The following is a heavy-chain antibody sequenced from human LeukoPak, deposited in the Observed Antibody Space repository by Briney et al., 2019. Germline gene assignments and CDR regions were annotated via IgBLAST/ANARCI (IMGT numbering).Heavy chain of an antibody. D-gene: IGHD2-2*01. Sequence: GGSLRLSCAASGFTFSTYWMSWVRQAPGKGLEGVANIKQDGSDKFYVDSVKGRFTISRDNAKNSMYLQMNSLRAEDTAVYYCARVLPVASRDYWGQGTLVTVSS. V-gene: IGHV3-7*01. CDR1: GFTFSTYW. J-gene: IGHJ4*02. CDR3: ARVLPVASRDY. CDR2: IKQDGSDK.